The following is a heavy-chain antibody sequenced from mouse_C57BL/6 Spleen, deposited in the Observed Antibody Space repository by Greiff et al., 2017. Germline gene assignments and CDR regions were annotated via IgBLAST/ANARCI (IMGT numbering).Heavy chain of an antibody. V-gene: IGHV1-82*01. CDR3: ARSGLWSPTY. CDR2: IYPGDGDT. J-gene: IGHJ2*01. CDR1: GYAFSSSW. D-gene: IGHD1-1*02. Sequence: VQLQQSGPELVKPGASVKISCKASGYAFSSSWMNWVKQRPGKGLEWIGRIYPGDGDTNYNGKFKGKATLTADKSSSTAYMQLSSLTSEDSAVYFCARSGLWSPTYWGQGTTLTVSS.